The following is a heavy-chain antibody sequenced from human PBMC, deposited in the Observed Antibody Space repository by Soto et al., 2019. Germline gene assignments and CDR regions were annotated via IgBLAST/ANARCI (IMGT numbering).Heavy chain of an antibody. V-gene: IGHV3-11*01. CDR2: ISSSGSTI. J-gene: IGHJ5*02. D-gene: IGHD3-9*01. CDR3: ARDEVLTGYFNWFDP. CDR1: GFTFSDYY. Sequence: GGSLRLSCAASGFTFSDYYMSWIRQAPGKGLEWVSYISSSGSTIYYADSVKGRFTISRDNAKNSLYLQMNSLRAEDTAVYYCARDEVLTGYFNWFDPWGQGTLVTVSS.